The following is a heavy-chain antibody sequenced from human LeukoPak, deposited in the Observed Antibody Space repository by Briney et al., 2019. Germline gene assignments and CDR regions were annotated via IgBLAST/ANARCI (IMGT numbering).Heavy chain of an antibody. J-gene: IGHJ4*02. CDR2: IGIRGDT. V-gene: IGHV3-13*01. Sequence: QRLSRGATGFTLIKFDMPWVGEAIEKSLEWVSAIGIRGDTHYSGSVKGRFTISRENAESSLYLQMNSLRAEDTAVYYCARGGIQVSGIDEFDYWGQGTLVTVSS. D-gene: IGHD6-19*01. CDR1: GFTLIKFD. CDR3: ARGGIQVSGIDEFDY.